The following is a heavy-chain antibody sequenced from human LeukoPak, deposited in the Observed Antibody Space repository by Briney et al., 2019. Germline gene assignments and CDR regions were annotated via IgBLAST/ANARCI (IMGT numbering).Heavy chain of an antibody. CDR1: GFTFNNYW. CDR2: INTDGSHT. J-gene: IGHJ4*02. Sequence: GGSLRLSCAASGFTFNNYWMHWVRQAPGKGLVWVSRINTDGSHTNYADSVKGRFTISRDNAKNTLYLQMKSLRAEDTAVYYCAREDYYGSGSQPIDYWGQGTLVTVSS. V-gene: IGHV3-74*01. CDR3: AREDYYGSGSQPIDY. D-gene: IGHD3-10*01.